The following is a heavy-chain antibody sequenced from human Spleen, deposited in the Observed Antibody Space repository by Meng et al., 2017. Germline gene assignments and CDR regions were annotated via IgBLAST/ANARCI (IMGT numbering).Heavy chain of an antibody. J-gene: IGHJ6*02. CDR3: ARAVPPYGMDV. Sequence: GGSLRLSCAASGFTFSSYAMHWVRQAPGKGLEWVAVISYDGSNKYYADSVKGRFTISRDNSKNTLYLQMNSLRVEDTAVYYCARAVPPYGMDVWGQGTTVTVSS. V-gene: IGHV3-30*04. CDR1: GFTFSSYA. CDR2: ISYDGSNK.